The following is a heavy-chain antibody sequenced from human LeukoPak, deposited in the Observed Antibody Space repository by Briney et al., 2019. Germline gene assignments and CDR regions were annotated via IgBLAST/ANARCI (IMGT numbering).Heavy chain of an antibody. CDR1: GFTFSTYV. J-gene: IGHJ4*02. V-gene: IGHV3-23*01. Sequence: GGSLRLSCAASGFTFSTYVMTWVRQAPGKGLEWVSVNGGSGGNKYYADSVKGRFAISRDKPKNTLYLQMNSLRADDTALYYCAKERLLGRGWYGEWDYWGQGTLVTVSS. CDR3: AKERLLGRGWYGEWDY. CDR2: NGGSGGNK. D-gene: IGHD6-19*01.